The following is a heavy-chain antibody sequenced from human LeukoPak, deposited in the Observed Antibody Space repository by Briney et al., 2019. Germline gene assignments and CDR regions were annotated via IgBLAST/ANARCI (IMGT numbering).Heavy chain of an antibody. CDR3: ARGFPPRRFYDSSGYYSYYFDY. CDR1: GYTFSNYY. V-gene: IGHV1-18*04. D-gene: IGHD3-22*01. J-gene: IGHJ4*02. CDR2: ISAYNGHT. Sequence: ASVKVSCKASGYTFSNYYMHWVRQAPGQGLEWMGWISAYNGHTKYAQKVQGRVTMTTDTSTSTAYMELRSLRSDDTAVYYCARGFPPRRFYDSSGYYSYYFDYWGQGTLVTVSS.